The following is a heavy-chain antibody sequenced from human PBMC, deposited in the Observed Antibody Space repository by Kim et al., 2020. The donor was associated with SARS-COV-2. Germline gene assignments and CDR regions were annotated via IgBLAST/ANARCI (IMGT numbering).Heavy chain of an antibody. CDR2: TT. D-gene: IGHD3-16*01. V-gene: IGHV4-30-2*01. J-gene: IGHJ6*02. Sequence: TTYYGPSLKRRVTIPLDRSRTQFFLNLNSVTAADTAVYYCARGSYASGMDVWGQGIAVTVSS. CDR3: ARGSYASGMDV.